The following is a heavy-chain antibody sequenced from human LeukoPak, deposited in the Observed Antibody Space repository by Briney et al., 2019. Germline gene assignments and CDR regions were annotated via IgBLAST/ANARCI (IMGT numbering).Heavy chain of an antibody. CDR3: ARGYYDILTGYSPSAFDI. CDR1: GFTFSSYG. CDR2: ISYDGSNK. Sequence: PGGSLRLSCAASGFTFSSYGMHWVRQAPGKGLEWVAVISYDGSNKYYADSVKGRFTISRDNSKNTLYLQMNSLRAEDTAVYYCARGYYDILTGYSPSAFDIWGQGTMVTVSS. V-gene: IGHV3-30*03. D-gene: IGHD3-9*01. J-gene: IGHJ3*02.